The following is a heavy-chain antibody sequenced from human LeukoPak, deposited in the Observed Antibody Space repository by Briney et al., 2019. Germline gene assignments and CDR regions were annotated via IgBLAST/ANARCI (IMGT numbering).Heavy chain of an antibody. V-gene: IGHV4-59*08. D-gene: IGHD5-18*01. J-gene: IGHJ4*02. CDR2: MHYSGST. CDR1: GGSISSFF. Sequence: SVTLSLTCTVYGGSISSFFWSWIRPPPGNGLEWIGYMHYSGSTIYSPSLKSRVTISVDTSKNQVSLKLSSVTAADTGVYYWATQSSGNNYGSLDCWGQGTLVTVSS. CDR3: ATQSSGNNYGSLDC.